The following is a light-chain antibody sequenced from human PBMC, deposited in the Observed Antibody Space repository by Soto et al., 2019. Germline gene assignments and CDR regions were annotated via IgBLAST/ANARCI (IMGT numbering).Light chain of an antibody. CDR3: CSYAGDSYV. J-gene: IGLJ1*01. Sequence: LTQPASVSGSPGQSITISCTGTSIDVGNYNLVSWYQQHPGKAPKLMIYDVSKRPSGVSNRFSGSKSGNTASLTISGLQADDEADYYCCSYAGDSYVFGTGTKVTVL. V-gene: IGLV2-23*02. CDR1: SIDVGNYNL. CDR2: DVS.